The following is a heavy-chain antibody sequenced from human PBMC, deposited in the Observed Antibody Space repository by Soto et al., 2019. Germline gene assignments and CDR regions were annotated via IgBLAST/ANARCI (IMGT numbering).Heavy chain of an antibody. D-gene: IGHD3-9*01. V-gene: IGHV3-11*01. CDR1: GFTFSDYY. CDR3: ARDRSVRYFDWLSTYYYYYYGMDV. CDR2: ISSSGSTI. Sequence: WGSLRLSCAASGFTFSDYYMSWIRQAPGKGLEWVSYISSSGSTIYYADSVKGRFTISRDNAKNSLYLQMNSLRAEDTAVYYCARDRSVRYFDWLSTYYYYYYGMDVWGQGTTVTVSS. J-gene: IGHJ6*02.